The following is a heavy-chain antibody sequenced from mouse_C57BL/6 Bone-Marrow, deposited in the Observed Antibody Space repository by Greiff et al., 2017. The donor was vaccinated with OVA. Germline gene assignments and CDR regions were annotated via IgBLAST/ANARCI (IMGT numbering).Heavy chain of an antibody. Sequence: VQRVESGAELAKPGASVKLSCKASGYTFTSYWMHWVKQRPGQGLEWIGYINPSSGYTKYNQKFKDKATLTADKSSSTAYMQLSSLTYEDSAVYYCARSITTVVPLYWYFDVWGTGTTVTVSS. V-gene: IGHV1-7*01. CDR1: GYTFTSYW. CDR3: ARSITTVVPLYWYFDV. D-gene: IGHD1-1*01. J-gene: IGHJ1*03. CDR2: INPSSGYT.